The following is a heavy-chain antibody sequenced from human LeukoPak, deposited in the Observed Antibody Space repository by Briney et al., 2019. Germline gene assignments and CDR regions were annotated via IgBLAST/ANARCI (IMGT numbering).Heavy chain of an antibody. CDR3: ARAYWIYYDSSGYYDY. J-gene: IGHJ4*02. V-gene: IGHV1-18*01. Sequence: GASVKVSCKASGYTFTSYGISWVRQAPGQGLEWMGWISAYNGNTNYAQKLQGRVTMTTDTSTSTAYMELRSLRSDDTAVYYCARAYWIYYDSSGYYDYWGQGTLVTVSS. D-gene: IGHD3-22*01. CDR2: ISAYNGNT. CDR1: GYTFTSYG.